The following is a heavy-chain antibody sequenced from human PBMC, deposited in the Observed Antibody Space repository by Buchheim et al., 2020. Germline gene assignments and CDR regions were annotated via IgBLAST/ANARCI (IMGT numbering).Heavy chain of an antibody. CDR1: GFTFSSYG. CDR3: AKDKVNYYYDSTPTLTYYLDY. J-gene: IGHJ4*02. V-gene: IGHV3-30*18. CDR2: ISYDGSNK. D-gene: IGHD3-10*01. Sequence: QVQLVESGGGVVQPGRSLRLACAASGFTFSSYGMHWVRQAPGKGLEWVAVISYDGSNKYYADSVKGRFTISRDNSMNTLYLQMNSLRAEDTAVYYCAKDKVNYYYDSTPTLTYYLDYWGQGTL.